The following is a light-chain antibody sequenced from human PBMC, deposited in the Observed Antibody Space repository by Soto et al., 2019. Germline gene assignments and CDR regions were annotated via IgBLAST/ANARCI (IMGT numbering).Light chain of an antibody. CDR3: QHYDSYSEA. J-gene: IGKJ4*02. CDR1: QSISSW. CDR2: KAS. V-gene: IGKV1-5*03. Sequence: DIQITLSPSTLRASLRGRVTITCRASQSISSWLAWYQQKPGKAPKLLIYKASSLESGVPSRLSGSGSGTEFTLTISSLQPDDFATYYCQHYDSYSEAFGGGTKV.